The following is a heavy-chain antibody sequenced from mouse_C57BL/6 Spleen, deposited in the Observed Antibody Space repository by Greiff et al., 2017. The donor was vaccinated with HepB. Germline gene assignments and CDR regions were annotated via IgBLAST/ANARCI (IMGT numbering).Heavy chain of an antibody. CDR3: ARRTMVTEDYFDY. V-gene: IGHV1-69*01. Sequence: QVQLKQPGAELVMPGASVKLSCKASGYTFTSYWMHWVKQRPGQGLEWIGEIDPSDSYTNYNQKFKGKSTLTVDKSSSTAYMQLSSLTSEDSAVYYCARRTMVTEDYFDYWGQGTTLTVSS. CDR2: IDPSDSYT. CDR1: GYTFTSYW. J-gene: IGHJ2*01. D-gene: IGHD2-2*01.